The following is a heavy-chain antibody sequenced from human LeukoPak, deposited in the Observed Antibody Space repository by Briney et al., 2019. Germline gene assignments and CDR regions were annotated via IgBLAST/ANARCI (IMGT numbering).Heavy chain of an antibody. CDR3: AKIYSIDAYNYPFDY. CDR2: ITGSGGST. CDR1: GFTFSSYA. V-gene: IGHV3-23*01. J-gene: IGHJ4*02. D-gene: IGHD5-24*01. Sequence: PGGSLRLSCAASGFTFSSYAMSWVRQAPGKGLDWVSSITGSGGSTYYADSVKGRFTISRDNSENTLFLQMTSLRAEDTAVYHCAKIYSIDAYNYPFDYWGQGTLVTVSS.